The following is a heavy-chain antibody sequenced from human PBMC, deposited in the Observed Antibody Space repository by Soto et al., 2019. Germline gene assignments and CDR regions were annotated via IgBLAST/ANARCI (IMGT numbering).Heavy chain of an antibody. Sequence: QVQLQESGPGLVKPSGTLSLTCAVSGGSISSSNWWSWVRQPPGKGLEWIGEIYHSGNTNYNPSLKRRVTISVDKSKNQLSLKLSSVTAADTAVYYCARVAAAGTYFDYWGQGTLVTVSS. D-gene: IGHD6-13*01. CDR1: GGSISSSNW. CDR2: IYHSGNT. J-gene: IGHJ4*02. CDR3: ARVAAAGTYFDY. V-gene: IGHV4-4*02.